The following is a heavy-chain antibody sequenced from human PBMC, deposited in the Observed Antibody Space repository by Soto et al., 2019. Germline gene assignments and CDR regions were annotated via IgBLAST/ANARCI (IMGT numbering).Heavy chain of an antibody. V-gene: IGHV4-34*01. CDR3: ARGPIVSYCSSTSCYKPNYYYYMDV. CDR1: GGSFSGYY. D-gene: IGHD2-2*02. J-gene: IGHJ6*03. CDR2: INHSGST. Sequence: PSETLSLTCAVYGGSFSGYYWSWIRQPPGKGLEWIREINHSGSTNYNPSLKSRVTISVDTSKNQFSLKLSSVTAADTAVYYCARGPIVSYCSSTSCYKPNYYYYMDVWGKGTTVTVSS.